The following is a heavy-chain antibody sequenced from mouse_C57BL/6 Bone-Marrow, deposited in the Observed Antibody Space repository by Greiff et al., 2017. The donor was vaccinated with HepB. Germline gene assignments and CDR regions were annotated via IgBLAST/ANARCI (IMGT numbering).Heavy chain of an antibody. CDR3: ARGGGIAWFAY. Sequence: VKLVESGPGLVQPSQSLSITCTVSGFSLTSYGVHWVRQSPGKGLEWLGVIWSGGSTDYNAAFISRLSISKDNSKSQVFFKMNSLQADDTAIYYCARGGGIAWFAYWGQGTLVTVSA. CDR2: IWSGGST. CDR1: GFSLTSYG. J-gene: IGHJ3*01. V-gene: IGHV2-2*01. D-gene: IGHD1-1*02.